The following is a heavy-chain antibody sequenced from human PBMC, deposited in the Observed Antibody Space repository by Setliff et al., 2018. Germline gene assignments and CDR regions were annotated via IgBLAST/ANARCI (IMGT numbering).Heavy chain of an antibody. V-gene: IGHV4-61*09. D-gene: IGHD6-19*01. CDR2: IYSTETT. J-gene: IGHJ4*02. CDR3: ARGRAGHSGH. CDR1: GGSLSSGPYH. Sequence: SETLSLTCTVSGGSLSSGPYHWTWVRQPAGKGLEWIGHIYSTETTSYSPSLKSRVTISVDTSKNQFSLKLSSVTAADTAVYYCARGRAGHSGHWGQGTLVTVSS.